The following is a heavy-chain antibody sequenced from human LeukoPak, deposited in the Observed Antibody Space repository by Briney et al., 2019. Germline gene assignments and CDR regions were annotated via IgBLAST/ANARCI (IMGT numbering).Heavy chain of an antibody. V-gene: IGHV4-39*01. CDR3: ASSTSGYYNY. J-gene: IGHJ4*02. Sequence: SETLSLTCTVSGGSISSSSYYWGWIRPPPGKGLEWIGSIYYTGSTYYNPSLKSRVTISVDTSKNQFSLKLSSVTAADTAVYYCASSTSGYYNYWGQGTLVTVSS. D-gene: IGHD3-22*01. CDR2: IYYTGST. CDR1: GGSISSSSYY.